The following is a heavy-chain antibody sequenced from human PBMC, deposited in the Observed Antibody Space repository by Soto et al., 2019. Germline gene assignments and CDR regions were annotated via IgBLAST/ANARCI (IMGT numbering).Heavy chain of an antibody. CDR1: GFTFSDYY. J-gene: IGHJ4*02. CDR3: ARCAEIADRQFDY. V-gene: IGHV3-11*01. D-gene: IGHD6-6*01. CDR2: ISSSGSTI. Sequence: QVQLVESGGGVVKPGGSLRLSCAASGFTFSDYYMSWIRQAPGKGLEWGSYISSSGSTIYYADSVKGRFTISRDNAKNSLYLQMNSMRAEETAVYYCARCAEIADRQFDYWGQGTLVPVSS.